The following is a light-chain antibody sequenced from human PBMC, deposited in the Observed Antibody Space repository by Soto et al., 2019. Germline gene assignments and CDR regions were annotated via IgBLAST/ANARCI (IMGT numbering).Light chain of an antibody. CDR2: STS. J-gene: IGLJ2*01. V-gene: IGLV7-43*01. CDR3: LLYYGGAVV. Sequence: QAVVTQEPSLTVSPGGTVTLTCASSTGAVTSGYYPNWFQQKPGQAPRALIYSTSNKRSWTPARFSGSLLGGKAALTLSGVQPEDEAEYYCLLYYGGAVVFGGGTKRTVL. CDR1: TGAVTSGYY.